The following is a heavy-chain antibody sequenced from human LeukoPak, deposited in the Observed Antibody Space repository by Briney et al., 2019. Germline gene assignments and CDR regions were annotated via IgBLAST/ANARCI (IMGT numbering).Heavy chain of an antibody. CDR3: AREGSTSCHFDY. CDR2: ISYDGSNK. D-gene: IGHD2-2*01. CDR1: GFTFSSYA. V-gene: IGHV3-30*04. J-gene: IGHJ4*02. Sequence: PGGSLRLSCAASGFTFSSYAMHWVRQAPGKGLEWVAVISYDGSNKYYADSVKGRFTISRDNSKNTLYLQMNSLRAEDTAVYYCAREGSTSCHFDYWGQGTLVTVSS.